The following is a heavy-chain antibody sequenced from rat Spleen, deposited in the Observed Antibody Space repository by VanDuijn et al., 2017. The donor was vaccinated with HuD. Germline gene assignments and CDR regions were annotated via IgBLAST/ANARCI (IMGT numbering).Heavy chain of an antibody. CDR1: GFSLISHS. CDR3: ARADVAGLSTDGI. Sequence: QVQLKESGPGLVQPSQTLSLICTVSGFSLISHSVHWVRQPPGKGLEWMGGIWGNGNANYNSPLKSRRSISRDTSKSQIYIKMNSLQIEDTATYFCARADVAGLSTDGIWGQGIMVTVSS. D-gene: IGHD1-2*01. V-gene: IGHV2-13*01. J-gene: IGHJ2*01. CDR2: IWGNGNA.